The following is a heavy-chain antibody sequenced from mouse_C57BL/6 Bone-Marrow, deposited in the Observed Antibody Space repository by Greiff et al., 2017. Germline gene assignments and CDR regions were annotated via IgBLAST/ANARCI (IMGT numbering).Heavy chain of an antibody. Sequence: QVQLQQPGAELVKPGASVKLSCKASGYTFTSYWMHWVKQRPGQGLEWIGMIHPNSGSTNYNEKFKSKATLTVDKSSCTAYMQLSSLTSEDSAVYYCARRGNSNFYFDYWGQGTTLTVSS. CDR2: IHPNSGST. CDR3: ARRGNSNFYFDY. J-gene: IGHJ2*01. D-gene: IGHD2-5*01. V-gene: IGHV1-64*01. CDR1: GYTFTSYW.